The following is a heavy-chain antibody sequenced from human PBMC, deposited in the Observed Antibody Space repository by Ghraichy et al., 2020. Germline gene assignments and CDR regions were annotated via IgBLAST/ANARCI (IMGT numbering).Heavy chain of an antibody. D-gene: IGHD6-13*01. V-gene: IGHV4-61*01. CDR2: IYYSGST. CDR1: GGSVSSGSYY. Sequence: SETLSLTCTVSGGSVSSGSYYWSWVRQPPGKGLEWIGYIYYSGSTNYNPSLKSRVTISVDTSKNQFSLRLSSVTAADTAVYYCARDSSSYYFDYWGQGTLDTVSS. CDR3: ARDSSSYYFDY. J-gene: IGHJ4*02.